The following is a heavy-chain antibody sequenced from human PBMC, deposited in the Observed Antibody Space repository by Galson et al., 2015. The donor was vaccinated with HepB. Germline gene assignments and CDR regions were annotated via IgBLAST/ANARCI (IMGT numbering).Heavy chain of an antibody. V-gene: IGHV3-53*01. CDR2: ILAGGST. D-gene: IGHD3-10*01. J-gene: IGHJ6*03. CDR1: GFTVSSSH. CDR3: ARLGWLGRYMDV. Sequence: SLRLSCAAAGFTVSSSHVIWVRQARGKGLEWVSLILAGGSTYYADSANGRFLISRDNATNTLSLQMNSLRVEDTAVYYCARLGWLGRYMDVCGKGTTVTVSS.